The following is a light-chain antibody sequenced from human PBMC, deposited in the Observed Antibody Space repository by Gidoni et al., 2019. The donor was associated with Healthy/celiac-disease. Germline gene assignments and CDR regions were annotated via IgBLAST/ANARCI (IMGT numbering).Light chain of an antibody. CDR3: SSYTSSSTPLDV. J-gene: IGLJ1*01. V-gene: IGLV2-14*01. Sequence: QSALTPPASVSGSPGQSLTISCTGTSSDVGGYNYVSWYQQHPGKAPKLMIYDASNRPSGVSNRFSGSKSGNTASLTISGLQAEDEADYYCSSYTSSSTPLDVFGTGTKVTVL. CDR2: DAS. CDR1: SSDVGGYNY.